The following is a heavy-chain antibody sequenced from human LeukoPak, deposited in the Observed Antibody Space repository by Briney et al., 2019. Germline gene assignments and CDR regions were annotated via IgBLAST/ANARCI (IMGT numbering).Heavy chain of an antibody. D-gene: IGHD1-26*01. CDR3: AKNRGAGSHFYYHMNV. CDR2: IIPILGIA. Sequence: SVKVSCKASGGTFSSYAINWVRQAPGQGLEWMGRIIPILGIANYAQKFQGRVTITADKSTSTAYMELSSPRSEDTAVYYCAKNRGAGSHFYYHMNVWGKGTTVTVSS. CDR1: GGTFSSYA. J-gene: IGHJ6*03. V-gene: IGHV1-69*04.